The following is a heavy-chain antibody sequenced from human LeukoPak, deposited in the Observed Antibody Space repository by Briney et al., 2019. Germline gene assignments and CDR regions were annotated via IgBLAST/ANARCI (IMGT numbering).Heavy chain of an antibody. D-gene: IGHD5-24*01. V-gene: IGHV3-23*01. Sequence: PGGSLRLSCAASGFTFISYTMSWVRQAPGKGLEWVSAISGTGGSTYYADSVKGRFTISRENAKNSLYLQMNSLRAGDTAVYYCARTIEMATISYFDYWGQGTLVTVSS. CDR3: ARTIEMATISYFDY. CDR2: ISGTGGST. CDR1: GFTFISYT. J-gene: IGHJ4*02.